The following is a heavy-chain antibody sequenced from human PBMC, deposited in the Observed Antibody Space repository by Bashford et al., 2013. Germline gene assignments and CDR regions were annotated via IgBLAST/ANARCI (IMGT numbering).Heavy chain of an antibody. D-gene: IGHD1-26*01. J-gene: IGHJ4*02. CDR3: ARDHDQGVVGAWGFDY. CDR1: GNTFSNYG. V-gene: IGHV1-18*01. Sequence: ASVKVSCRASGNTFSNYGISWLRQAPGQGLEWMGWISTDTGDTKYQLSLQDRITLTTDTTTRMAYMELRSLRSDDTAVYYCARDHDQGVVGAWGFDYWGQGTLVTVSS. CDR2: ISTDTGDT.